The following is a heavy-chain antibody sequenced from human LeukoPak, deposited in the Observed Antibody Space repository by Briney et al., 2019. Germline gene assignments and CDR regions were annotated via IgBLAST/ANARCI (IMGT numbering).Heavy chain of an antibody. Sequence: GGSLRLSCAASGFTFSDYWLDWVRQAPGKGLEWVGNIKEDGSEKYYVDSVKGRFTISRDNAKNSLYLQMNSLRAEDTAVYYCARPTDWNSGAFDIWGQGTMVTVSS. CDR1: GFTFSDYW. D-gene: IGHD1-7*01. J-gene: IGHJ3*02. CDR3: ARPTDWNSGAFDI. CDR2: IKEDGSEK. V-gene: IGHV3-7*01.